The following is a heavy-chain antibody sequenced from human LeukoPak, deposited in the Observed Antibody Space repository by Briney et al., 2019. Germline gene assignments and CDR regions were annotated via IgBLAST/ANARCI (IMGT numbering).Heavy chain of an antibody. V-gene: IGHV1-8*01. D-gene: IGHD5-18*01. CDR2: MNPNSGNT. CDR1: GYTFTSYD. Sequence: GASVKVSCKASGYTFTSYDINWVRQATGQGLEWMGWMNPNSGNTGYAQKFQGRVTMTRNTSISTAYMELSSLRSEDTAVYYCARAGQDSSTHYFDYWGQGTLVTVSS. CDR3: ARAGQDSSTHYFDY. J-gene: IGHJ4*02.